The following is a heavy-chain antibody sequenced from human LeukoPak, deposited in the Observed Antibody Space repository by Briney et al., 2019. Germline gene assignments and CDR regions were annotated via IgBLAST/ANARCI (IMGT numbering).Heavy chain of an antibody. V-gene: IGHV3-23*01. CDR1: GFSFITHA. D-gene: IGHD1-26*01. Sequence: PGGSLRLSCAASGFSFITHAMSWVRQAPGKGLEWVSAISGGGGKTYYADSVKGRFTISRDNSKNTLYLQMNSLRAEDTAVYYCAEEVGNTYPTFDYWGQGTLVTVSS. CDR3: AEEVGNTYPTFDY. CDR2: ISGGGGKT. J-gene: IGHJ4*02.